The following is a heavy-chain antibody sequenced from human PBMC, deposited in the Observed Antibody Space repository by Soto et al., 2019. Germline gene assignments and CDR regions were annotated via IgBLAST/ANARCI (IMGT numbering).Heavy chain of an antibody. Sequence: GSLRLSCAASGFTFSSYGMHWVRQAPGKGLEWVAVISYDGSNKYYADSVKGRFTISRDNSKNTLYLQMNSLRAEDTAVYYCAKDSVSYYSSSSCDYWGQGTLVTVSS. D-gene: IGHD6-6*01. CDR1: GFTFSSYG. J-gene: IGHJ4*02. CDR3: AKDSVSYYSSSSCDY. CDR2: ISYDGSNK. V-gene: IGHV3-30*18.